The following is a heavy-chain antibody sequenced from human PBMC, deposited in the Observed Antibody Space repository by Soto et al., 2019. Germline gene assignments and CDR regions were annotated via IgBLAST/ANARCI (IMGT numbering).Heavy chain of an antibody. Sequence: QVQLVQSGAEVKKPGASVKVSCKASGYTFTSYAMHWVRQAPGQRLEWMGWINAGNGNTKYSQKFQGRVTITRDTSASTAYMELSSLRSEDTAVYYCARVRVATVVTPTVYGMDVWGQGTTVTVSS. CDR3: ARVRVATVVTPTVYGMDV. V-gene: IGHV1-3*01. D-gene: IGHD5-12*01. CDR1: GYTFTSYA. CDR2: INAGNGNT. J-gene: IGHJ6*02.